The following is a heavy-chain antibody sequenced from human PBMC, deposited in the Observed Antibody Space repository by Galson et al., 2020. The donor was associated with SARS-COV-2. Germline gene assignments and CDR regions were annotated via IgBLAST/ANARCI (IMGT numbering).Heavy chain of an antibody. V-gene: IGHV3-23*01. CDR3: AKDPPVTFGQ. CDR2: ISDSGGST. CDR1: GFTFSSNA. D-gene: IGHD2-2*01. J-gene: IGHJ4*02. Sequence: GGSMRLSCAASGFTFSSNAMTWVSQAPGRGLQWVTGISDSGGSTYYADFVKSRFTISRDNSKNTLFIQMNFLKDEDTAVYYRAKDPPVTFGQWGQGTLVTVSS.